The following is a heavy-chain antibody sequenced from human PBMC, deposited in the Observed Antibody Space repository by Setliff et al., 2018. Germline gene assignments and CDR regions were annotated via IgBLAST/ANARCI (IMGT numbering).Heavy chain of an antibody. D-gene: IGHD6-19*01. CDR2: IYYNGRS. V-gene: IGHV4-59*01. Sequence: SETLSLTCTVSGGSISNYYWSWIRQSPGKGLEWIGVIYYNGRSDHNPSFQSRVTMSVDRSKNRFSLNLRAMTAADTAVYYCAREGGGSGWTPDSWGQGTLVTVSS. CDR3: AREGGGSGWTPDS. CDR1: GGSISNYY. J-gene: IGHJ4*02.